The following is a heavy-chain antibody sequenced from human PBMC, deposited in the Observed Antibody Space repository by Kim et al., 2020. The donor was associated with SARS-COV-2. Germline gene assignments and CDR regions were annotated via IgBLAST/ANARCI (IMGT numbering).Heavy chain of an antibody. CDR2: ISAYNGNT. Sequence: ASVKVSCKASGYTFTSYGISWVRQAPGQGLEWMGWISAYNGNTNYAQKLQGRVTMTTDTSTSTAYMELRSLRSDDTAVYYCAGHRGYCTNGVCYPFDYWGQGTLVTVSS. J-gene: IGHJ4*02. V-gene: IGHV1-18*04. CDR3: AGHRGYCTNGVCYPFDY. CDR1: GYTFTSYG. D-gene: IGHD2-8*01.